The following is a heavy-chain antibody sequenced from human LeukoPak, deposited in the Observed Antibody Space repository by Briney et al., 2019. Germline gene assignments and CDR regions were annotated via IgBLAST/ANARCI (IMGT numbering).Heavy chain of an antibody. CDR2: IIPIFGTA. CDR3: AAEWYYYGSGSDYYYYGMDV. Sequence: GASVKVSCKASGGTFSSYAISWVRQAPGQGLEWMGGIIPIFGTANYAQKFQGRVTITADESTSTAYMELRSLRSEDTAVYYCAAEWYYYGSGSDYYYYGMDVWGKGTTVTVSS. D-gene: IGHD3-10*01. V-gene: IGHV1-69*13. CDR1: GGTFSSYA. J-gene: IGHJ6*04.